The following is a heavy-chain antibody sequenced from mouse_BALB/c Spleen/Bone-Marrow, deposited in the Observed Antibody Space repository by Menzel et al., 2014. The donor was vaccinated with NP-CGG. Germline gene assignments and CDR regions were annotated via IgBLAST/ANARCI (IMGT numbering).Heavy chain of an antibody. V-gene: IGHV1-54*01. CDR3: ARYDGYLDY. D-gene: IGHD2-3*01. J-gene: IGHJ2*01. Sequence: VQLQQSGAELVRPGTSVKVSCKASGYAFTDYLMEWLKQRPGQGLEWIGAINPGSGSTNYNEKFKDKATLTADTSSNTAYMQLSSLTSDDSAVYFCARYDGYLDYWGQGTTLTVSS. CDR2: INPGSGST. CDR1: GYAFTDYL.